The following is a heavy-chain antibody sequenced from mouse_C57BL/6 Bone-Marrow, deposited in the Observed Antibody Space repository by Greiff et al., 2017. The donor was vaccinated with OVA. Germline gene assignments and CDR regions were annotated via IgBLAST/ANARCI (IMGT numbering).Heavy chain of an antibody. Sequence: QVQLKESGAELVRPGTSVKMSCKASGYTFTNYWIGWAKQRPGHGLEWIGDIYPGGGYTNYNEKFKGKATLTADKSSSTAYMQFSSLTSEDSAIYYCARSGYGDYYAMDYWGQGTSVTVSS. CDR3: ARSGYGDYYAMDY. CDR2: IYPGGGYT. CDR1: GYTFTNYW. V-gene: IGHV1-63*01. J-gene: IGHJ4*01. D-gene: IGHD3-2*02.